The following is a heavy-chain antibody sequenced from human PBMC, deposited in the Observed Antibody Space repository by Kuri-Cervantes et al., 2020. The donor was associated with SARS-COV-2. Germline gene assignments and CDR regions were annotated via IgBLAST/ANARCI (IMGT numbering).Heavy chain of an antibody. CDR1: GGSISSGYY. Sequence: GSLRLSCSVSGGSISSGYYWGWIRQPPGKGLEWIGSIYHSGSTYYNPSLKSRVTISVDTSKNQFSLKLSSVTAADTAVYYCARQEVVAATNWFDPWGQGTLVTVSS. CDR2: IYHSGST. CDR3: ARQEVVAATNWFDP. V-gene: IGHV4-38-2*01. J-gene: IGHJ5*02. D-gene: IGHD2-15*01.